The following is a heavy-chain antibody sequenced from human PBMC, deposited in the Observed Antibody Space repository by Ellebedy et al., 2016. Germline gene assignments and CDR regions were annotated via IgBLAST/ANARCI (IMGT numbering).Heavy chain of an antibody. V-gene: IGHV3-66*01. CDR2: IYSGGST. J-gene: IGHJ4*02. Sequence: GGSLRLSCAASGFTVSSNYMSWVRQAPGKGLEWVSVIYSGGSTYYADSVKGRFTISRDNSKNTLYLQMNSLRAEDTAVYYCARGPNYDILTGYYRDFDYWGQGTLVTVSS. CDR3: ARGPNYDILTGYYRDFDY. CDR1: GFTVSSNY. D-gene: IGHD3-9*01.